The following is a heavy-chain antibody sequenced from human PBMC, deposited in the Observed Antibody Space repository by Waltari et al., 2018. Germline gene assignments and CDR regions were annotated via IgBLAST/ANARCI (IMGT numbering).Heavy chain of an antibody. Sequence: EVQLLQSGGDWVQPGGSLRLSCVNSGFTFGNDAISWVRQAPGTGLGWVSAISVSDFTYYADSVRGRFTISRDTSKNTVYLQLNSLRGEDAAVYYCAKPFYNWDDPLDSWGQG. V-gene: IGHV3-23*01. CDR2: ISVSDFT. CDR1: GFTFGNDA. D-gene: IGHD1-20*01. CDR3: AKPFYNWDDPLDS. J-gene: IGHJ4*02.